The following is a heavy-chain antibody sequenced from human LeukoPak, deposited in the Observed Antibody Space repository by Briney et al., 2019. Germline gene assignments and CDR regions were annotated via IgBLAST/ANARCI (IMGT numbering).Heavy chain of an antibody. CDR3: ARWQQLVGVGWFDP. J-gene: IGHJ5*02. CDR1: GYTFTSYD. CDR2: MNPNSGNT. D-gene: IGHD6-13*01. V-gene: IGHV1-8*01. Sequence: ASAKVSCKASGYTFTSYDINWVRQATGQGLEWMGWMNPNSGNTGYAQKFQGRVTMTRNTSISTAYMELSSLRSEDTAVYYCARWQQLVGVGWFDPWGQGTLVTVSS.